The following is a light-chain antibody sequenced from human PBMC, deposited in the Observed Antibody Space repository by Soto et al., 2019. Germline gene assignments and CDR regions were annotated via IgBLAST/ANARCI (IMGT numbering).Light chain of an antibody. V-gene: IGLV2-14*01. J-gene: IGLJ2*01. CDR3: SSYTSSSYVV. CDR2: EVS. Sequence: QSVLTQPASVSGSPGPSITISCTGTSSDVGGYNYVSWYQQHPGKAPKLMIYEVSNRPSGVSNRFSGSKSGNTASLTISGRQAEDEADYYCSSYTSSSYVVVGGGTQLTVL. CDR1: SSDVGGYNY.